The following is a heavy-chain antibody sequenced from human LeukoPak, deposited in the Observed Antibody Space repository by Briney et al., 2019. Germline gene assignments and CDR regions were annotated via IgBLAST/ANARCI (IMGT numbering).Heavy chain of an antibody. CDR1: GFTFSSYW. V-gene: IGHV3-7*01. J-gene: IGHJ4*02. CDR2: IKQGGSEK. Sequence: GGSLRLSCAASGFTFSSYWMRWVRQAPGKGVEWVANIKQGGSEKYYADWVRGRFTISRDNSKNPLYLQMNSLRAEDTAVYYCAKDHNGYSSSWYRRGGSWYFDYWGQGTLVTVSS. CDR3: AKDHNGYSSSWYRRGGSWYFDY. D-gene: IGHD6-13*01.